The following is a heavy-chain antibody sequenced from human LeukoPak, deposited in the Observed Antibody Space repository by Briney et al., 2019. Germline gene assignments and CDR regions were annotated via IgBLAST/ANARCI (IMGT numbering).Heavy chain of an antibody. CDR3: ARDHAIYYYDSSGYGY. V-gene: IGHV3-30-3*01. D-gene: IGHD3-22*01. Sequence: GGSLRLSCAASGFIFSNYAMNWVRQAPGKGLEWVAVISYDGSNKYYADSVKGRFTISRDNSKNTLYLQMNSLRAEDTAVYYCARDHAIYYYDSSGYGYWGQGTLVTASS. J-gene: IGHJ4*02. CDR2: ISYDGSNK. CDR1: GFIFSNYA.